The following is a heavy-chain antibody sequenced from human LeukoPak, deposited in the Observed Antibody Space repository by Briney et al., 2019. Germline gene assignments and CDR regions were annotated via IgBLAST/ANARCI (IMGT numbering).Heavy chain of an antibody. D-gene: IGHD3-22*01. CDR1: GFTFSSYG. J-gene: IGHJ4*02. CDR3: ARSSRYYYDSSAPLY. Sequence: GGSLRLSCAASGFTFSSYGMHWVRQAPGKGLEWGAVIWYDGSNKYYADSVRGRFTISRDNSKNTLYLQMNSLRAEDTAVYYCARSSRYYYDSSAPLYWGQGTLVTVSS. CDR2: IWYDGSNK. V-gene: IGHV3-33*01.